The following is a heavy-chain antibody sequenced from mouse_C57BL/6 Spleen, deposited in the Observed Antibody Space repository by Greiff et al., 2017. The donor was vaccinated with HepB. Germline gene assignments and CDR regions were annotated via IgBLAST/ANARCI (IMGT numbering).Heavy chain of an antibody. D-gene: IGHD1-3*01. CDR2: IGPNSGGT. Sequence: QVQLQQPGAELVKPGASVKLSCKASGYTFTSSWMHWVKQRPGRGLEWIGRIGPNSGGTKYNEKFKSKATMTVDKPSSTADMQLSSRTSEDSAVYYCARSVQDNAMDYWGQGTSVTVSS. J-gene: IGHJ4*01. V-gene: IGHV1-72*01. CDR1: GYTFTSSW. CDR3: ARSVQDNAMDY.